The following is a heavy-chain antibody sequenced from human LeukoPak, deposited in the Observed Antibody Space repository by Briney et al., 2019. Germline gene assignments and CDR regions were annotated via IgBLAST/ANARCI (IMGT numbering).Heavy chain of an antibody. J-gene: IGHJ5*02. V-gene: IGHV4-59*08. CDR3: AILRGFNIWFDP. D-gene: IGHD5-12*01. CDR1: GGSISSYY. CDR2: IYYSGRP. Sequence: PSETLSLTCTVSGGSISSYYWNWIRQPPGKGLEWIGYIYYSGRPNYNPSLKSRVTISIDTSKNQFSLKLTSVTAADTAVYYCAILRGFNIWFDPWGQGTLVTVSS.